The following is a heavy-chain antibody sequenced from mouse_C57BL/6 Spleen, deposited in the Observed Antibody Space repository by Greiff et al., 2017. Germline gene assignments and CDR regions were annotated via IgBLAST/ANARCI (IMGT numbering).Heavy chain of an antibody. CDR1: GFTFSSYG. V-gene: IGHV5-6*02. D-gene: IGHD2-12*01. CDR3: ARSYESSMDY. J-gene: IGHJ4*01. CDR2: ISSGGSYT. Sequence: DVMLVESGGDLVKPGGSLKLSCAASGFTFSSYGMSWVRQTPDKRLEWVATISSGGSYTYYPDSVKGRFTISRDNAKNTLYLQMSSLKSEDTAMYYCARSYESSMDYWGQGTSVTVPS.